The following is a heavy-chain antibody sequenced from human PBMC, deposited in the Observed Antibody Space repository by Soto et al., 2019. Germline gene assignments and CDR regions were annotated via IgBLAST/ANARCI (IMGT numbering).Heavy chain of an antibody. CDR1: GFTFSDYA. CDR2: VSHDGRNT. J-gene: IGHJ4*02. V-gene: IGHV3-30*18. CDR3: AKGGRQWLVTSDFNY. D-gene: IGHD6-19*01. Sequence: PGGSLRLSCAASGFTFSDYAMHWVRQAPGKGLEWVAAVSHDGRNTHYADSVKGRFTISRDSSKNTVSLEMTSLRAEDTAVYYCAKGGRQWLVTSDFNYWGQGALVTGLL.